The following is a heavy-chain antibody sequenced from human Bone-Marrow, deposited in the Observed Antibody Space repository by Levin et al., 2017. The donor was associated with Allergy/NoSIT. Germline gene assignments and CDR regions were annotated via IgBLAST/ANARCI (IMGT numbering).Heavy chain of an antibody. Sequence: GESLKISCAASGFTFSSYWMSWVRQAPGKGLEWVANIKQDGSEKYYVDSVKGRFTISRDNAKNSLYLQMNSLRAEDTAVYYCARGPLWYYDFWSGYYGFDYWGQGTLVTVSS. CDR3: ARGPLWYYDFWSGYYGFDY. D-gene: IGHD3-3*01. CDR1: GFTFSSYW. CDR2: IKQDGSEK. J-gene: IGHJ4*02. V-gene: IGHV3-7*01.